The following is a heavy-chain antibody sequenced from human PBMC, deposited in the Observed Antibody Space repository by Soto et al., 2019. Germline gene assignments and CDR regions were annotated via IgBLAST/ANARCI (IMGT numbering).Heavy chain of an antibody. Sequence: GGSLRLSCAASGFTVSSNYMSWVRQAPGKGLEWVSVIYSGGSTYYADSVKGRFTISRDNSKNTLYLQMNSLRAEDTAVYYCARVGDTYYYCGMDVWGQGTTVTVSS. CDR1: GFTVSSNY. J-gene: IGHJ6*02. CDR2: IYSGGST. D-gene: IGHD5-18*01. CDR3: ARVGDTYYYCGMDV. V-gene: IGHV3-53*01.